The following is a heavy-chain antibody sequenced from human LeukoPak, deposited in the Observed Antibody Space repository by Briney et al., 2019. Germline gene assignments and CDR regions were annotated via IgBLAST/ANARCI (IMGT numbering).Heavy chain of an antibody. CDR1: GYTFTSYY. CDR2: IIPIFGTA. J-gene: IGHJ5*02. CDR3: ASDGYRGYNWYDP. D-gene: IGHD5-18*01. V-gene: IGHV1-69*06. Sequence: ASVKVSCKASGYTFTSYYMHWVRQAPGQGLEWMGGIIPIFGTANYAQKFQGRVTITADKSTSTAYMELSSLRSEDTAVYYCASDGYRGYNWYDPWGQGTLVTVSS.